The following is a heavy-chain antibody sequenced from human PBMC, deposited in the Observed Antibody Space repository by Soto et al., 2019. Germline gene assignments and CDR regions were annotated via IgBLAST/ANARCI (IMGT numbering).Heavy chain of an antibody. CDR1: GGTFSSYT. D-gene: IGHD2-2*01. CDR3: ARDQDIVLVPAAMGNWFDP. J-gene: IGHJ5*02. Sequence: ASVKVSCKASGGTFSSYTISWGRHAPGQGLEGMGRIIPILGIANYAQKFQGRVTITADKSTSTAYMELSSLRSEDTAVYYCARDQDIVLVPAAMGNWFDPWGQGTLVTVSS. V-gene: IGHV1-69*04. CDR2: IIPILGIA.